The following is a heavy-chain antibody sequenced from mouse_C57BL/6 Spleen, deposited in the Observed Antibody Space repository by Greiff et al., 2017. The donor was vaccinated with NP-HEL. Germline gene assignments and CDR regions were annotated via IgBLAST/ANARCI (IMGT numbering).Heavy chain of an antibody. J-gene: IGHJ3*01. CDR2: ISNGGGST. CDR1: GFTFSDYY. CDR3: ARGDGSSPAWFAY. V-gene: IGHV5-12*01. D-gene: IGHD1-1*01. Sequence: EVQGVESGGGLVQPGGSLKLSCAASGFTFSDYYMYWVRQTPEKRLEWVAYISNGGGSTYYPDTVKGRFTISRDNAKNTLYLQMSRLKSEDTAMYYCARGDGSSPAWFAYWGQGTLVTVSA.